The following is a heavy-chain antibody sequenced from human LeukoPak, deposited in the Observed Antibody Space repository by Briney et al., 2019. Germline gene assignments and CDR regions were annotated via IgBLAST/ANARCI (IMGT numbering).Heavy chain of an antibody. V-gene: IGHV4-34*01. Sequence: SETPSLTCAVYGGSFSGYYWSWIRQPPGKGLEWIGEINHSGSTNYNPSLKSRVTISVDTSKNQFSLKLSSVTAADTAVYYCARVGGNHRKNRRDYWGQGTLVTVSS. CDR1: GGSFSGYY. CDR2: INHSGST. J-gene: IGHJ4*02. CDR3: ARVGGNHRKNRRDY. D-gene: IGHD4-23*01.